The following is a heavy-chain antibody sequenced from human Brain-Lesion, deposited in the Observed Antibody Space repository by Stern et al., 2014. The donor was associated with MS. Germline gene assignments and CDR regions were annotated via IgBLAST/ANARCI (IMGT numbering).Heavy chain of an antibody. V-gene: IGHV1-8*01. CDR3: ARAVRNQLLSEY. Sequence: QVQLVQSGAEVKKPGASVKVSCTASGYTFSSYAITWVRQASGHGLAWLGWMNPYSGNTGYAQKFKGRVSMTSDPAISTVYMELTSLTSDDTAVYFCARAVRNQLLSEYWGQGTLVTVSS. CDR2: MNPYSGNT. J-gene: IGHJ4*02. CDR1: GYTFSSYA. D-gene: IGHD2-2*01.